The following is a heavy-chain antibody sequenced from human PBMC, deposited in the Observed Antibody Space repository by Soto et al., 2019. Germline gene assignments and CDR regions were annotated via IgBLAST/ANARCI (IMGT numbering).Heavy chain of an antibody. CDR3: ASYYGSGIYHPKY. V-gene: IGHV3-74*01. CDR1: GFTFSSYW. J-gene: IGHJ4*02. Sequence: EVQLVESGGGLVQPGGSLRLSCAASGFTFSSYWMHWVRQAPGEGLVWVSRINSDGRSTSYADSVKGRFTISRDNAKNTLYLQMNSLRAEDTAVYYCASYYGSGIYHPKYWGQGTLVTVAS. D-gene: IGHD3-10*01. CDR2: INSDGRST.